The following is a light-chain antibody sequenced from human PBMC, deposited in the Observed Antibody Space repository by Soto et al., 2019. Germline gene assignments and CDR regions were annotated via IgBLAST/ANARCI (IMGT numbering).Light chain of an antibody. Sequence: DIQMTQSPSTLSASVGDRVTITCRASQSISSWLAWYQQKPGRAPKLLIYDASTLHSGVPSRFSGSGSGTEFPLPISSLQPDDFATYYCQQYNSYRAFGQGTKVEIK. CDR2: DAS. J-gene: IGKJ1*01. CDR3: QQYNSYRA. V-gene: IGKV1-5*01. CDR1: QSISSW.